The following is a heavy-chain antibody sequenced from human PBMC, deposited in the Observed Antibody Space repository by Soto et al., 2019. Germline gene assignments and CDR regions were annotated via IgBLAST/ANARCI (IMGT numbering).Heavy chain of an antibody. Sequence: SETLSLTCTVSGGSISSGGYYWSWIRQHPGKGLEWIGYIYYSGSTYYNPSLKSRVTISVDTSKNQFSLKLSSVTAADTAVYYCARDSRHGGYDYREYFQYWGQGTLVTVSS. J-gene: IGHJ1*01. CDR1: GGSISSGGYY. CDR2: IYYSGST. D-gene: IGHD5-12*01. CDR3: ARDSRHGGYDYREYFQY. V-gene: IGHV4-31*03.